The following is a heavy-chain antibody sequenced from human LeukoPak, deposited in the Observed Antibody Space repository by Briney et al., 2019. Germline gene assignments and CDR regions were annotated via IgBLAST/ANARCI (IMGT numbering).Heavy chain of an antibody. CDR3: ARVAGFGQTDENYFDY. Sequence: PSETLSLTCAVYGGSFSGYYWSWIRQPPGKGLEWIGEINHSGSTKYNPSLKSRVTISVDTSKNQFSLKLSSVTAADTAVYYCARVAGFGQTDENYFDYWGQGTLVTVSS. D-gene: IGHD6-19*01. CDR2: INHSGST. CDR1: GGSFSGYY. V-gene: IGHV4-34*01. J-gene: IGHJ4*02.